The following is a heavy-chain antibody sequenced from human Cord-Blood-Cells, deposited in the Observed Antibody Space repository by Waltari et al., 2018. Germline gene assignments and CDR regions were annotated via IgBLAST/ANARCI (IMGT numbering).Heavy chain of an antibody. D-gene: IGHD4-17*01. J-gene: IGHJ4*02. CDR2: ISGSGGST. CDR1: GFTFRSHA. Sequence: EVQLLESGGGLVQPGGSLRLSCAASGFTFRSHAMSWVRQAPGKGLEWVSAISGSGGSTYYADSVKGRFTISRDNSKNTLYLQMNSLRAEDTAVYYCAKGGDYGDYFDYWGQGTLVTVSS. CDR3: AKGGDYGDYFDY. V-gene: IGHV3-23*01.